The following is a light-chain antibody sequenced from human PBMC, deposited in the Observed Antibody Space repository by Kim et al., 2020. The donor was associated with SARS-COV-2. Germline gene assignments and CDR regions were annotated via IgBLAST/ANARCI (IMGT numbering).Light chain of an antibody. CDR1: QSITSR. J-gene: IGKJ2*01. CDR2: EAS. V-gene: IGKV1-5*03. CDR3: QQYRTYPYT. Sequence: DIQMTQSPSTLSASVGDRVSITCRASQSITSRLAWYQQKPGKAPNLLIFEASSLKSGVPSRFSGSGSGTEFTLTISSLQPDDFATYYCQQYRTYPYTFGQGTKLEI.